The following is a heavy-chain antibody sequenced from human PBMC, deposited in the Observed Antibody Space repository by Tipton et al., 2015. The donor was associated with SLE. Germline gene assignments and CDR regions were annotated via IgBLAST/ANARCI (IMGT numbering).Heavy chain of an antibody. CDR2: ISGSGGST. D-gene: IGHD4-17*01. J-gene: IGHJ4*02. CDR1: GFTFSSYA. CDR3: AKDKRGTTVTRCYFDY. Sequence: SLRLSCAASGFTFSSYAMSWVRQAPGKVLEWVSAISGSGGSTYYADSVKGRFTISRDNSKNTLYLQMNSLRAEDTAVYYCAKDKRGTTVTRCYFDYWGQGTLVTVSS. V-gene: IGHV3-23*01.